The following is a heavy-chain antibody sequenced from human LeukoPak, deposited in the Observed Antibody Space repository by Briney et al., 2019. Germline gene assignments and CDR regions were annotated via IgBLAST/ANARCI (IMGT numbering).Heavy chain of an antibody. D-gene: IGHD3-22*01. CDR3: ARENSSGYYFPDAFDI. V-gene: IGHV4-61*02. CDR1: GGSISSGSYY. J-gene: IGHJ3*02. CDR2: IYTSGST. Sequence: SETLSLTCTVSGGSISSGSYYWSWIRQPAGKGLEWIGRIYTSGSTNYNPSLKSRVTISVDTSKNQFSLKLSSVTVADTAVYYCARENSSGYYFPDAFDIWGQGTMVTVSS.